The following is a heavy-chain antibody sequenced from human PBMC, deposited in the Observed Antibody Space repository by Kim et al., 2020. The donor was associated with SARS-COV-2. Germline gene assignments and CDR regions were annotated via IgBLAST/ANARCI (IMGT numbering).Heavy chain of an antibody. V-gene: IGHV3-23*02. CDR3: AKDAAFWAYYYDSSGKVDY. D-gene: IGHD3-22*01. Sequence: GRVTISRDNSKKPLYLQMNSLRAEDTAVYYCAKDAAFWAYYYDSSGKVDYWGQGTLVTVSS. J-gene: IGHJ4*02.